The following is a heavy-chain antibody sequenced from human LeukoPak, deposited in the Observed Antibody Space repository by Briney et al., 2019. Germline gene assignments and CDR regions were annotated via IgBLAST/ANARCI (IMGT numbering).Heavy chain of an antibody. CDR1: GYTFTDYY. J-gene: IGHJ4*02. D-gene: IGHD6-13*01. Sequence: ASVKVSCKASGYTFTDYYMHWVRQAPGQGLEWMGWINPNSGGANYAQKFQDRVTMTRDTSINTAYLELSRLTSDDTAVYYCARDKGERVSNSWYNDYWGQGTLVTVSS. V-gene: IGHV1-2*02. CDR2: INPNSGGA. CDR3: ARDKGERVSNSWYNDY.